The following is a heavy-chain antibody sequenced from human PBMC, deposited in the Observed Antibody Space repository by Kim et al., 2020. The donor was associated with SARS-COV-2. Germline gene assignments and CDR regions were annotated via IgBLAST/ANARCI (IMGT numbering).Heavy chain of an antibody. CDR2: MNPNSGNT. D-gene: IGHD2-2*03. CDR3: ARGVGYCSSTSCYAEYFQH. J-gene: IGHJ1*01. Sequence: ASVKVSCKASGYTFTSYDINWVRQATGQGLEWMGWMNPNSGNTGYAQKFQGRVTMTRNTSISTAYMELSSLRSEDTAVYYCARGVGYCSSTSCYAEYFQHWGQGTLVTVSS. V-gene: IGHV1-8*01. CDR1: GYTFTSYD.